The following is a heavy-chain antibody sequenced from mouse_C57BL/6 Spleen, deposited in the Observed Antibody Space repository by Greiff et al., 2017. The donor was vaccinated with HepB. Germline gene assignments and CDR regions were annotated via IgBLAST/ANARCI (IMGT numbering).Heavy chain of an antibody. D-gene: IGHD4-1*01. CDR3: ARLTGTGHAAMDY. J-gene: IGHJ4*01. Sequence: EVQRVESGGDLVKPGGSLKLSCAASGFTFSSYGMSWVRQTPDKRLEWVATISSGGSYTYYPDSVKGRFTISRDNAKNTLYLQMSSLKSEDTAMYYCARLTGTGHAAMDYWGQGTSVTVSS. V-gene: IGHV5-6*01. CDR1: GFTFSSYG. CDR2: ISSGGSYT.